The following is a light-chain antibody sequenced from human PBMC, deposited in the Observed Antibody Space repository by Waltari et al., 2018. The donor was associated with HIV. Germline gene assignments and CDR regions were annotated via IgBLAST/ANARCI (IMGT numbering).Light chain of an antibody. Sequence: QLTQPPSSLSSPLRDKVTITCRASQNIKTFVNLYQLRPGKAPRLLIPGVSGLPTGVPSRFSGGGSGADFTLTINNLQPEDFASYFCQQTYSVSITFGPGTRVEI. J-gene: IGKJ5*01. CDR2: GVS. V-gene: IGKV1-39*01. CDR3: QQTYSVSIT. CDR1: QNIKTF.